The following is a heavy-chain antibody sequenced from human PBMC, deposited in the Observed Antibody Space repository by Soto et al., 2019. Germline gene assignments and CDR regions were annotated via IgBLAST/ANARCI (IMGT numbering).Heavy chain of an antibody. CDR1: GFTFSSYS. D-gene: IGHD6-19*01. J-gene: IGHJ4*02. Sequence: ESGGGLVKPGGSLRLSCAASGFTFSSYSMNWVRQAPGKGLEWVSSISSSSSYIYYADSVKGRFTISRDNAKNSLYLQMNSLRAEDTAVYYCARAGDRWLALDYWGQGTLVTVSS. V-gene: IGHV3-21*01. CDR3: ARAGDRWLALDY. CDR2: ISSSSSYI.